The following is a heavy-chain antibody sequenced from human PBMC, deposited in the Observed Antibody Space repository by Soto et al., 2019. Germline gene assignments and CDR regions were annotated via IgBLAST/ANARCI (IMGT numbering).Heavy chain of an antibody. Sequence: QVQLQQRGAGLLKPSETLSLTCVVYGESFSGYYWGWIRQPPGKGLEWSGEINHSGSTNYSPSLKRRVTISVHTSKNQFSLKLDSVTAADTAVYYCARGGSSGWYNWFDPWGQGTLVTVSS. V-gene: IGHV4-34*01. CDR2: INHSGST. D-gene: IGHD6-19*01. CDR3: ARGGSSGWYNWFDP. J-gene: IGHJ5*02. CDR1: GESFSGYY.